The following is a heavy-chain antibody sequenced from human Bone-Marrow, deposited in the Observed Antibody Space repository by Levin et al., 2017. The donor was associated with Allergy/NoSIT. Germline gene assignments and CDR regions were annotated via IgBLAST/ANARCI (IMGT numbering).Heavy chain of an antibody. CDR2: IYPGDSDT. V-gene: IGHV5-51*01. Sequence: KVSCKGSGYSFTSYWIGWVRQMPGKGLEWMGIIYPGDSDTRYSPSFQGQVTISADKSISTAYLQWSSLKASDTAMYYCARAPSYYDSSGYLRGYYFDYWGQGTLVTVSS. J-gene: IGHJ4*02. CDR1: GYSFTSYW. D-gene: IGHD3-22*01. CDR3: ARAPSYYDSSGYLRGYYFDY.